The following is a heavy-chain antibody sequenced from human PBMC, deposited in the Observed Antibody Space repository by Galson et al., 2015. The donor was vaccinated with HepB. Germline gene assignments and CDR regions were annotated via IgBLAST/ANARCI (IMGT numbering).Heavy chain of an antibody. D-gene: IGHD6-13*01. CDR3: ARVRAIAAAGPFDY. CDR2: IYYSGST. CDR1: GGSISSSSYY. Sequence: ETLSLTCTVSGGSISSSSYYWGWIRQPPGKGLEWIGSIYYSGSTYYNPSLKSRVTISVDTSKNQFSLKLSSVTAADTAVYYCARVRAIAAAGPFDYWGQGTLVTVSS. J-gene: IGHJ4*02. V-gene: IGHV4-39*07.